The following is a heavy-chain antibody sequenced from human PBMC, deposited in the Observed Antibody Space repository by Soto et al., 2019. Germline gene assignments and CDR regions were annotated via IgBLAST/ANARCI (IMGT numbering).Heavy chain of an antibody. D-gene: IGHD4-4*01. CDR3: ARVGDYSDGMDV. CDR1: VGSIISGGYY. J-gene: IGHJ6*02. V-gene: IGHV4-31*03. Sequence: QTLPLTGTVSVGSIISGGYYCSWILQHPGKGLEWIGYIYYSGSTYYNPSLKSRVTISVDTSRNQFSLKLSSVTAADTAVYYCARVGDYSDGMDVWGQGTTVTVSS. CDR2: IYYSGST.